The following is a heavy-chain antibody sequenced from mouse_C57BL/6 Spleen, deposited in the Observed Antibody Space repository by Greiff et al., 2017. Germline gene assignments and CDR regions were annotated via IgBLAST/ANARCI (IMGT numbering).Heavy chain of an antibody. J-gene: IGHJ2*01. CDR3: ARQEYYGSSHYFDY. CDR1: GFTFSSYG. D-gene: IGHD1-1*01. Sequence: DVHLVESGGDLVKPGGSLKLSCAASGFTFSSYGMSWVRQTPDKRLEWVATISSGGSYTYYPDSVKGRVTISRDNAKNTLYLQRSRLKSEDTAMYYCARQEYYGSSHYFDYCGQGTTLTVSS. CDR2: ISSGGSYT. V-gene: IGHV5-6*01.